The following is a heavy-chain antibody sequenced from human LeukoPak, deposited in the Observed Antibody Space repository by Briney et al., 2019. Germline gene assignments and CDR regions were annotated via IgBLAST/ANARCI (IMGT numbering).Heavy chain of an antibody. D-gene: IGHD3-22*01. CDR2: IYYSGST. Sequence: SSETLSLTCTVSGGSISSSSYYWGWIRQPPGKGLEWIGSIYYSGSTYYNPSLKSRVTISVDTSKNQFSLKLSSVTAADTAVYYCARGGYYYDSRGYYPTFDYWGQGTLATVSS. CDR3: ARGGYYYDSRGYYPTFDY. CDR1: GGSISSSSYY. V-gene: IGHV4-39*07. J-gene: IGHJ4*02.